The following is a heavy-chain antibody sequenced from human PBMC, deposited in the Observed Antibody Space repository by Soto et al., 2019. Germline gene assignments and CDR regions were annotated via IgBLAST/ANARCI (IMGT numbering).Heavy chain of an antibody. V-gene: IGHV1-18*01. CDR2: ISAYNGNT. J-gene: IGHJ5*02. D-gene: IGHD4-17*01. CDR1: GYTFTSYG. Sequence: QVQLVQSGAEVKKPGASVKVSCKASGYTFTSYGISWVRQAPGQGLEWMGWISAYNGNTNYAQKLQGRVTMTTDTSTRPAYMGLRSLRSDDTAVYYCARQPTVTTFWFDPWGQGTLVTVSS. CDR3: ARQPTVTTFWFDP.